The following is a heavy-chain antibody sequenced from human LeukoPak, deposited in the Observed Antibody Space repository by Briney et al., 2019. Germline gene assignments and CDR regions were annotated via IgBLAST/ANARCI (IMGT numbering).Heavy chain of an antibody. D-gene: IGHD2-15*01. CDR2: IRYDGSNK. Sequence: PGGSLRLSCAASGFTFSSYGMHWVRQAPGKGLEWVAFIRYDGSNKYYADSVKGRFTISRDNSKNTLYLKMNSLRAEDTAVYYCARMIEGIGGSYPFFDYWGQGTLVTVSS. CDR1: GFTFSSYG. CDR3: ARMIEGIGGSYPFFDY. V-gene: IGHV3-30*02. J-gene: IGHJ4*02.